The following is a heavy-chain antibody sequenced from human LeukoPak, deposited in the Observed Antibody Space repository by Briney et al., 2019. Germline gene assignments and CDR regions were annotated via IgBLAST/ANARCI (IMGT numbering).Heavy chain of an antibody. D-gene: IGHD2-2*01. Sequence: TGGSLRLSCAASGFTFNSYSMNWVRHAPGKGLERVSSINSGNSNIYYADSVRGRFTISRDNAKNLLYLQMSSLRAEDTAVYYCAIQPTTEGVPAAINYWGQGTLVTVSS. CDR3: AIQPTTEGVPAAINY. V-gene: IGHV3-21*01. CDR2: INSGNSNI. CDR1: GFTFNSYS. J-gene: IGHJ4*02.